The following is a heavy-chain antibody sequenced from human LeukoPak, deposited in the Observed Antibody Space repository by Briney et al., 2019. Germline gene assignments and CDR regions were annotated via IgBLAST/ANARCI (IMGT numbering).Heavy chain of an antibody. V-gene: IGHV4-30-4*08. Sequence: SETLPLTCTVSGGSISSGDYYWSWIRQPPGKGLEWIGYIYYSGSTYYNPSLKSRVTISVDTSKNQFSLKLSSVTAADTAVYYCARDIVVVPAATGGWFDPWGQGTLVTVSS. CDR1: GGSISSGDYY. J-gene: IGHJ5*02. D-gene: IGHD2-2*01. CDR3: ARDIVVVPAATGGWFDP. CDR2: IYYSGST.